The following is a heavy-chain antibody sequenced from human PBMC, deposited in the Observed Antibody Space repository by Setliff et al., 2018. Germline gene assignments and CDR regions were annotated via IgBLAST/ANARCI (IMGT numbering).Heavy chain of an antibody. D-gene: IGHD3-10*01. J-gene: IGHJ6*03. CDR1: GGSISSYY. V-gene: IGHV4-4*08. Sequence: PSETLSLTCTVSGGSISSYYWSWIRQSAGKGLEWIGYIYTSRGTNYNPSLKSRVTMSVDTSRNQFSLHLISVTAADTAVYYCARHVGTRSRGYNYYYYFMDVWGKGTTVTVS. CDR3: ARHVGTRSRGYNYYYYFMDV. CDR2: IYTSRGT.